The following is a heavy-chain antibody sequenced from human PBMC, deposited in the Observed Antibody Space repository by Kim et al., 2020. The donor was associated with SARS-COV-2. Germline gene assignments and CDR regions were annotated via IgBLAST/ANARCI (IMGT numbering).Heavy chain of an antibody. D-gene: IGHD6-19*01. CDR2: IKHDGSET. CDR1: GFTSGSHW. V-gene: IGHV3-7*05. CDR3: ARGSGWLIEH. Sequence: GGERRLSCAASGFTSGSHWMNGGRQNKGKGLEWVAIIKHDGSETKYVDSVKGRFTISRDSGPNSMYLHMNSLRAEDTAVYYCARGSGWLIEHWGQGTLVTVSS. J-gene: IGHJ1*01.